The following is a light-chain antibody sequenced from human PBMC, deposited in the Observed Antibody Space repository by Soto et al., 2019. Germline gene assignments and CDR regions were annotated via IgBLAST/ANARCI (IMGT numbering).Light chain of an antibody. V-gene: IGKV3-20*01. Sequence: EIVFTQSPGTLSLSPGERATLSCRASQSVSSDYLAWYQQKPGQAPSLLIYGASSRAAGIPDRFSGSGSGTDFTLTISRLEPEDFAVYYCQQYGSSSWTFGQGTKVDIK. J-gene: IGKJ1*01. CDR3: QQYGSSSWT. CDR1: QSVSSDY. CDR2: GAS.